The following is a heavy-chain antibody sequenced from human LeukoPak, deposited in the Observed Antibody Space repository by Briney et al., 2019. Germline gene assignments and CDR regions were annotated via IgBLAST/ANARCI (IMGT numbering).Heavy chain of an antibody. CDR1: GFTFSSYA. CDR2: ISGSGGST. CDR3: AKDGRYSSSWYAY. Sequence: GGYLRLSCAASGFTFSSYAMSWVRQAPGKGLEWVSAISGSGGSTYYADSVKGRFTISRDNSKNTLYLQMNSLRAEDTAVYYCAKDGRYSSSWYAYWGQGTLVTVSS. J-gene: IGHJ4*02. D-gene: IGHD6-13*01. V-gene: IGHV3-23*01.